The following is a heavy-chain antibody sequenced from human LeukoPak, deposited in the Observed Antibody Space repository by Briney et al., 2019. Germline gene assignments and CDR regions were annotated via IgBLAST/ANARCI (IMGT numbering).Heavy chain of an antibody. CDR3: ARGRGDVRDSSSWLRPNNYYYYYMDV. D-gene: IGHD6-13*01. Sequence: ASVKASCKASGYTFTGYYMHWVRQAPGQGLEWMGWINPNSGGTNYAQKFQGRVTMTRDTSISTAYMELSRLRSDDTAVYYCARGRGDVRDSSSWLRPNNYYYYYMDVWGKGTTVTVSS. CDR2: INPNSGGT. V-gene: IGHV1-2*02. CDR1: GYTFTGYY. J-gene: IGHJ6*03.